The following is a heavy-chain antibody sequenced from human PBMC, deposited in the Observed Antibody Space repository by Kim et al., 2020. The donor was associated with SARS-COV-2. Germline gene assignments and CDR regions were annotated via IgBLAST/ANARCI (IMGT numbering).Heavy chain of an antibody. J-gene: IGHJ2*01. Sequence: GGSLRLSCAAAGFTFSIYWMSCVRQAPGKGLEWVANIKQEGSEKYYVDSVKGRFTISRDNAKNSLYLQMNSLRAEDTAVYYCARVGAASWYFDLWGRGTLVTVSS. CDR1: GFTFSIYW. V-gene: IGHV3-7*05. D-gene: IGHD3-16*01. CDR2: IKQEGSEK. CDR3: ARVGAASWYFDL.